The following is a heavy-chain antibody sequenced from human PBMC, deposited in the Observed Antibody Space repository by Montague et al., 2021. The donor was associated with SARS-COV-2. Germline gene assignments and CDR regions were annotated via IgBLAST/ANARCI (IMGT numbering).Heavy chain of an antibody. J-gene: IGHJ4*02. Sequence: SLRLFCAASGFTFSTYPMHWVRQAPGKGLKWLVVISYDGSKKDYXDSVKGRFTISRDNSENMLYLQMNSLRAEDTAVYYCAKEQYSSSWSDFDYWGQGTVVAVSS. V-gene: IGHV3-30*04. CDR3: AKEQYSSSWSDFDY. CDR1: GFTFSTYP. CDR2: ISYDGSKK. D-gene: IGHD6-13*01.